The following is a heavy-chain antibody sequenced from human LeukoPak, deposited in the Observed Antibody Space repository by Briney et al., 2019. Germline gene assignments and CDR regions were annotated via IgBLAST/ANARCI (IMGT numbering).Heavy chain of an antibody. CDR3: GRRPAVDGPIDN. Sequence: PSETLSLTCVVSGVSLHRSFGTWVRQPPGKGLEWIGRIYSSGTTDYSPSLKSRLTISIDTSKNQFSLRLASMTAADTAVYFCGRRPAVDGPIDNWGQGILVAVSS. J-gene: IGHJ4*02. CDR2: IYSSGTT. CDR1: GVSLHRSF. V-gene: IGHV4-59*01. D-gene: IGHD3/OR15-3a*01.